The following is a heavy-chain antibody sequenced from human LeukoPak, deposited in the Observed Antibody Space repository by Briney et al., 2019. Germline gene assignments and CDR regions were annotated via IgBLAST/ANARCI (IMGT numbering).Heavy chain of an antibody. J-gene: IGHJ4*02. CDR3: ARDHTAYYYDSSGLGY. D-gene: IGHD3-22*01. CDR2: ISDSGDST. V-gene: IGHV3-23*01. CDR1: GFTFSSFA. Sequence: PGGSLRLSCAASGFTFSSFAMSWVRQAPGKGLEWVSGISDSGDSTDYADSVKGRFTISRDNPKNRLFLQVNSLRAEDTAVYYCARDHTAYYYDSSGLGYWGQGTLVTVSS.